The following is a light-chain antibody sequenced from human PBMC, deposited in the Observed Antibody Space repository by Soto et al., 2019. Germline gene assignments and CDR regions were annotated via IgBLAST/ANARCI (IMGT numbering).Light chain of an antibody. J-gene: IGKJ2*01. CDR1: QGISRI. Sequence: DIQLTQSPSFLCASVGDRVTITCLASQGISRILAWYQQKPGGTPKLLIYAASTLQSGVPSRFSGSGSGTDFTLTITSLQPEDFTTYYCQQLHTYPYTFGQGTKLEIK. CDR2: AAS. V-gene: IGKV1-9*01. CDR3: QQLHTYPYT.